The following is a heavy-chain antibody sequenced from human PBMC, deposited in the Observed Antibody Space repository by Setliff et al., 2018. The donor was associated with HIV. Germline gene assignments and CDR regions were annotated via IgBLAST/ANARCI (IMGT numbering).Heavy chain of an antibody. CDR3: AADPQTGTTSYDAFDI. CDR1: GYTFIDYY. Sequence: ASVKVSCKASGYTFIDYYIHWVRQAPGRGLEWMGWINTDNGITEYAENFQGRVAMTRDTSMSTAYMELNRLTFDDTAVYYCAADPQTGTTSYDAFDIWGQGTVVTVS. D-gene: IGHD1-7*01. J-gene: IGHJ3*02. CDR2: INTDNGIT. V-gene: IGHV1-2*02.